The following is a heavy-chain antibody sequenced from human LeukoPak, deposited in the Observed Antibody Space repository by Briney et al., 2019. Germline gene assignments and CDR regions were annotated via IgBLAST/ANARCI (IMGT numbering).Heavy chain of an antibody. CDR3: TRQSTVNTNDWFDP. CDR2: IHYSGIT. D-gene: IGHD4-17*01. V-gene: IGHV4-59*08. Sequence: PGGSLRLSCAASGFTFSSYAMSWIRQPPGKGLEWIGYIHYSGITNHNPSLKSRVTISVDTSKNQFSLKLNSVTAADTAVYYCTRQSTVNTNDWFDPWGQGTLVTVSS. J-gene: IGHJ5*02. CDR1: GFTFSSYA.